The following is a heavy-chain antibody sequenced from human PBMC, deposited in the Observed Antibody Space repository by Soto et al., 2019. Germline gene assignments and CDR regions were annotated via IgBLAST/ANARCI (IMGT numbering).Heavy chain of an antibody. CDR1: GYTFSDYY. D-gene: IGHD3-10*01. Sequence: ASVKVSCKACGYTFSDYYIHWVRQAPGQGLEWMGWISPRSGSANFAQRFQGRVSMTRDTSITTAYMELRRLKSDDTAVYYCARETYYGTDYGMDVWGQGTTVTVSS. V-gene: IGHV1-2*02. CDR3: ARETYYGTDYGMDV. CDR2: ISPRSGSA. J-gene: IGHJ6*02.